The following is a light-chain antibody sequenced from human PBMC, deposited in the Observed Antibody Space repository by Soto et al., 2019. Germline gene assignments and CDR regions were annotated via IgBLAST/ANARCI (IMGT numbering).Light chain of an antibody. CDR2: AAS. Sequence: DIQMTQSPSSLSASVGDRVTITCRASQSINSYLNWYQQKPGKAPELLIYAASSLQSGVPSRFSGSGSGTAFTLTISSLQPEDFATYCRQQSYSTPLTFAGGTKVEIK. CDR1: QSINSY. CDR3: QQSYSTPLT. J-gene: IGKJ4*01. V-gene: IGKV1-39*01.